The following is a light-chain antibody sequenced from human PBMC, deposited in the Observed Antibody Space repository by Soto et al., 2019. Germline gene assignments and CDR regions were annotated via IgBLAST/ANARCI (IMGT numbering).Light chain of an antibody. V-gene: IGKV3-15*01. CDR3: QQYNNWPLT. J-gene: IGKJ3*01. CDR1: QTVNNN. CDR2: GAS. Sequence: EIVMTQSPATLSVSPGERATLSCRASQTVNNNLAWYQQKPGQAPRLLIYGASTRATGIPARFSGSGSGTEFTLTISSLQSEDFAVYYCQQYNNWPLTFGPGTRVEIK.